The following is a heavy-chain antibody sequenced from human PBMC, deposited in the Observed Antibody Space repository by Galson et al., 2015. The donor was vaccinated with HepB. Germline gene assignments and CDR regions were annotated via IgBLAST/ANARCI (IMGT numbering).Heavy chain of an antibody. Sequence: SEPLSLTCSVSGGSISSYSWSWIRQPPGKGLEWIGYIYYSGSTNYNPSLKSRVTISVDTSKNQFSLNLSSVTAADTAVYYCARRYYDVLTGWLAFDIWGQGTMVTVSS. D-gene: IGHD3-9*01. J-gene: IGHJ3*02. CDR2: IYYSGST. CDR3: ARRYYDVLTGWLAFDI. V-gene: IGHV4-59*08. CDR1: GGSISSYS.